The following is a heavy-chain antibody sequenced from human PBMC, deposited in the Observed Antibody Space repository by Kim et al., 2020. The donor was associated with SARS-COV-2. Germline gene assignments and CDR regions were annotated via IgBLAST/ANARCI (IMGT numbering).Heavy chain of an antibody. CDR3: ARVICSGVSCNSGGHAFDI. CDR2: IYYTGST. Sequence: SETLSLTCTVSGGSIRSSDYYWGWIRQPPGRGLDWIGTIYYTGSTNYNPSLKSRVTQSVETSKNQFSLKMSSVTAADTALYYCARVICSGVSCNSGGHAFDIWGQGTMVTVSS. D-gene: IGHD2-15*01. J-gene: IGHJ3*02. V-gene: IGHV4-39*01. CDR1: GGSIRSSDYY.